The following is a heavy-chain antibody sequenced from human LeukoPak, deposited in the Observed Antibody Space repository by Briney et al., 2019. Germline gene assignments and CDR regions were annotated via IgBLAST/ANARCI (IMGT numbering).Heavy chain of an antibody. CDR2: SKSKTEGGTT. J-gene: IGHJ4*02. CDR1: GFTFSNAW. Sequence: GGFLRLSCAASGFTFSNAWMSWVRQAPGKGREWVGRSKSKTEGGTTDYAAPVKGRFTISRDDSNNKLYLQMNSLKTEDTAVYYCTTDNLAADCSGGSCYECYPYACESDYWGQGTLVTVSS. V-gene: IGHV3-15*01. CDR3: TTDNLAADCSGGSCYECYPYACESDY. D-gene: IGHD2-15*01.